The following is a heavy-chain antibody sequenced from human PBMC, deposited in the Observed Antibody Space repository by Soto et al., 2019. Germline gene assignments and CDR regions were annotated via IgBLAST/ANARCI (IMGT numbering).Heavy chain of an antibody. CDR2: IVVGSGNT. V-gene: IGHV1-58*01. Sequence: GASVKVSCKASTFTFTSSAVQWVRQARGQRLEWIGWIVVGSGNTKYAQNFQERVTITRDMSSGTAYLELSSLRSEDTATYYCAHSPWGAAPDYWGQGTPVTVSS. J-gene: IGHJ4*02. CDR1: TFTFTSSA. D-gene: IGHD3-16*01. CDR3: AHSPWGAAPDY.